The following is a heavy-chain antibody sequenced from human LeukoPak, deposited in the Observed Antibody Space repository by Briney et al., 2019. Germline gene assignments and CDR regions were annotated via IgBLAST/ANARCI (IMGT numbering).Heavy chain of an antibody. CDR3: AKDRYGSGNDHFDY. CDR1: GFTFSSYG. CDR2: IRYDGSNK. V-gene: IGHV3-30*02. J-gene: IGHJ4*02. D-gene: IGHD3-10*01. Sequence: GGSLRLSCAASGFTFSSYGMHWVRQAPGKGLEWVVFIRYDGSNKYYTDSVKGRFTISRDNSKNTLYLQMNSLRAEDTAVYYCAKDRYGSGNDHFDYWGQGTLVTVSS.